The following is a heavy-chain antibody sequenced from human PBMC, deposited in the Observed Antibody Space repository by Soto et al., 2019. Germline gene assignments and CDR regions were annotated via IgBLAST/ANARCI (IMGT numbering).Heavy chain of an antibody. V-gene: IGHV1-69*02. CDR1: GGTFSSYT. CDR3: ANRGYSYGFVIY. Sequence: QVQLVQSGAEVKKPGSSVKVSCKASGGTFSSYTFSWVRQAPGQGLEWMGRIIPMLGIANSEQKFQGRVTITADKSTSTAYMELSSLRSEDTAVYYCANRGYSYGFVIYWGQGTLVTVSS. CDR2: IIPMLGIA. J-gene: IGHJ4*02. D-gene: IGHD5-18*01.